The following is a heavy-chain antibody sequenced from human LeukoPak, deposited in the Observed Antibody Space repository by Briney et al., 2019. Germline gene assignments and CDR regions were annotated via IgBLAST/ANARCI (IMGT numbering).Heavy chain of an antibody. Sequence: ASVKVSCKASGYTFTGHYLHWVRQAPGQGLEWMGWIYGHDGGTNFAQKFQDRVTMTRDTSITTAHMELTSLTPDDTAVYYCVRDFDWGPDYWGQGTLVTVSS. V-gene: IGHV1-2*02. D-gene: IGHD3-9*01. CDR1: GYTFTGHY. CDR2: IYGHDGGT. CDR3: VRDFDWGPDY. J-gene: IGHJ4*02.